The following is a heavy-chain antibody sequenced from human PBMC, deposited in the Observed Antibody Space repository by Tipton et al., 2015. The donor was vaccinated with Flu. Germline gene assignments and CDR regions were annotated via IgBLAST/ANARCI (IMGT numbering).Heavy chain of an antibody. V-gene: IGHV3-7*01. CDR3: ARGGLAPGHY. CDR1: GFIFSDYW. J-gene: IGHJ4*02. D-gene: IGHD3-3*02. CDR2: IRQDGSQK. Sequence: GSLRLSCAASGFIFSDYWMLWFRQAPGKGLEWVANIRQDGSQKYYVNSVRGRFTISRDNTRNSVSLQMNGLRADDTAVYYCARGGLAPGHYWGQGTVVTVSA.